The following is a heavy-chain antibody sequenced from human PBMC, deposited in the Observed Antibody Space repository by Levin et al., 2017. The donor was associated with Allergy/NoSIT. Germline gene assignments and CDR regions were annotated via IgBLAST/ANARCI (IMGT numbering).Heavy chain of an antibody. Sequence: GESLKISCKASGYTFTGYYMHWVRQAPGQGLEWMGWINPNSGGTNYAQKFQGRVTMTRDTSISTAYMELSRLRSDDTAVYYCARDRWETYYDILTGYYIGYYYYYMDVWGKGTTVTVSS. V-gene: IGHV1-2*02. D-gene: IGHD3-9*01. CDR1: GYTFTGYY. CDR3: ARDRWETYYDILTGYYIGYYYYYMDV. J-gene: IGHJ6*03. CDR2: INPNSGGT.